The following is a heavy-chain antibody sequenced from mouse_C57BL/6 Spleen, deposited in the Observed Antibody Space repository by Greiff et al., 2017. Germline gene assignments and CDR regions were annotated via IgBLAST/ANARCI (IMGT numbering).Heavy chain of an antibody. V-gene: IGHV1-55*01. J-gene: IGHJ4*01. CDR3: ARSAYYSNPYYAMDY. CDR1: GYTFTSYW. D-gene: IGHD2-5*01. CDR2: IYPGSGST. Sequence: QVQLQQPGAELVKPGASVKMSCKASGYTFTSYWITWVKQRPGQGLEWIGDIYPGSGSTNYNEKFKSKATLTVDTSSSTAYMQLSSLTSEDSAVYYCARSAYYSNPYYAMDYWGQGTSVTVSS.